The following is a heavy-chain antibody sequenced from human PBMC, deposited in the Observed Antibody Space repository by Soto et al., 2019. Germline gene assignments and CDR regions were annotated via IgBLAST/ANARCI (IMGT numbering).Heavy chain of an antibody. Sequence: SVKVSCKASGGTFSNHAISWVRQAPGQGLEWVGGIIPMFPTADYAQRSQGRVTITADDSTTTVYMELSGLRSEDTAMYYCARDDATYCGGDCYRYFYYGMDVWGQGTTVTVSS. D-gene: IGHD2-21*02. CDR1: GGTFSNHA. CDR2: IIPMFPTA. J-gene: IGHJ6*02. V-gene: IGHV1-69*13. CDR3: ARDDATYCGGDCYRYFYYGMDV.